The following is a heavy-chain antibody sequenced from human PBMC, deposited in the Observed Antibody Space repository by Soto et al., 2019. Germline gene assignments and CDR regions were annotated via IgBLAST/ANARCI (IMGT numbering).Heavy chain of an antibody. V-gene: IGHV3-53*02. CDR2: IYSGGST. D-gene: IGHD6-19*01. CDR1: GFTVSSNY. CDR3: ARDRVELLGYYYYYYGMDV. J-gene: IGHJ6*02. Sequence: EVQLVETGGGLIQPGGSLRLSCAASGFTVSSNYMSWVRQAPGKGLEWVSVIYSGGSTYYADSVKGRFTISRDNSKNTLYLQMNSLRAEDTAVYYCARDRVELLGYYYYYYGMDVWGQGTTVTVSS.